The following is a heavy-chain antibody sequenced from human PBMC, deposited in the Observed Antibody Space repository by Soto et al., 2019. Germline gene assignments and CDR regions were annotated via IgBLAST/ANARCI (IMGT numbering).Heavy chain of an antibody. CDR3: ATGSARFDF. CDR1: GFTFTDAW. CDR2: IKSQVDGGTT. D-gene: IGHD6-6*01. V-gene: IGHV3-15*01. J-gene: IGHJ5*01. Sequence: VQLVESGGGSVNPGGSVRLSCSASGFTFTDAWMNWVRQVPGEGLEWVGHIKSQVDGGTTDSAAALDGRVTISRDDSENMVYLQMHRLRTDDTAVYYCATGSARFDFWGQGPLVTVSS.